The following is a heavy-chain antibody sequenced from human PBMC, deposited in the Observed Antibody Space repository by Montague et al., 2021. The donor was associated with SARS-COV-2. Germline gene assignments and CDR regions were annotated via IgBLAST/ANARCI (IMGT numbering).Heavy chain of an antibody. Sequence: PALVKPTQTLTLTCTFSGVSLTSNNVGVGWIRRPPGKALECLAFVYWDDDKRYSPSLQSRLTITKDTSKNQVVLTMTNMDPVDTATYYCAAHRITGWAFDYWGQGTLVTVSS. V-gene: IGHV2-5*02. J-gene: IGHJ4*02. D-gene: IGHD1-20*01. CDR1: GVSLTSNNVG. CDR2: VYWDDDK. CDR3: AAHRITGWAFDY.